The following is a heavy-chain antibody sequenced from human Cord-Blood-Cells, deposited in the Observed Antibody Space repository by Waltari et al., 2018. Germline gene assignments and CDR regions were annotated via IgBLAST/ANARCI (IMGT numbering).Heavy chain of an antibody. J-gene: IGHJ6*02. CDR1: GSCDSRNNVA. D-gene: IGHD1-26*01. Sequence: QAEQQWSDPRLVKPSQPPTTPCGIPGSCDSRNNVASTETTHSAWIGLECLGRTYYRSKWYNDYAISVKSRITINPDTSKNQFSLQLNSVTPEDTAVYYCARDRIGRATYYYYYGMDVWGQGTTVTVSS. CDR3: ARDRIGRATYYYYYGMDV. V-gene: IGHV6-1*01. CDR2: TYYRSKWYN.